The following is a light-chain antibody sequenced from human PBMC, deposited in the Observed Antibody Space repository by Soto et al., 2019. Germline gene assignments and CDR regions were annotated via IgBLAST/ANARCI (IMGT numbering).Light chain of an antibody. CDR1: QSVSSY. J-gene: IGKJ3*01. V-gene: IGKV3-11*01. Sequence: EIVLTQSPATLSLSPGARATLSCRASQSVSSYVAWYQQKPGQAPRLLIYDASNSATGIPARFSGSGSGTAFTLTISSLETTDFEVYYGQQRSNWPPNFGPGTKVDIK. CDR3: QQRSNWPPN. CDR2: DAS.